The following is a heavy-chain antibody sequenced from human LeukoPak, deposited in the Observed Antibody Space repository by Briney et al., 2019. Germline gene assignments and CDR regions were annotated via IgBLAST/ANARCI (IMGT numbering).Heavy chain of an antibody. CDR2: INPNSGGT. CDR3: ARPEWAVAPKFYYYYGMDV. Sequence: ASVKVSCKASGYTFTGYYMHWMRQAPGQGLEWMGWINPNSGGTNYAQKFQGRVTMTRDTSISTAYMVLSRLRSDDTAVYYCARPEWAVAPKFYYYYGMDVWGQGTTVTVSS. J-gene: IGHJ6*02. V-gene: IGHV1-2*02. CDR1: GYTFTGYY. D-gene: IGHD6-19*01.